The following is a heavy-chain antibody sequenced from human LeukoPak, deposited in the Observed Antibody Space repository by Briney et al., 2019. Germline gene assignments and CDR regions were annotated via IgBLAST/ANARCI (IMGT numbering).Heavy chain of an antibody. CDR2: INREGNEK. CDR1: GFAFSDYW. V-gene: IGHV3-7*01. CDR3: ARVGTWELQRVFDF. Sequence: GGSLRLSCATFGFAFSDYWMTWVRQVPGKGLEWVANINREGNEKYYVDSVKGRFTISRDNAKNSVDLQMDSLRVEDTAVYYCARVGTWELQRVFDFWGQGALVTVSS. D-gene: IGHD1-26*01. J-gene: IGHJ4*02.